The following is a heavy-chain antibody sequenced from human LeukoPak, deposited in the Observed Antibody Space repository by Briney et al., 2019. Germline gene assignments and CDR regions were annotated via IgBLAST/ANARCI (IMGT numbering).Heavy chain of an antibody. V-gene: IGHV4-39*07. CDR2: IYYSGST. CDR1: GGSISSSSYY. D-gene: IGHD3-10*01. Sequence: SETLSLTCTVSGGSISSSSYYWGWIRQPPGKGLEWIGSIYYSGSTYYNPSLKSRVTISVDTSKNQFSLKLSSVTAADTAVYYCARGGYDGSETPGYYYYYMDVWGKGTTVTVSS. J-gene: IGHJ6*03. CDR3: ARGGYDGSETPGYYYYYMDV.